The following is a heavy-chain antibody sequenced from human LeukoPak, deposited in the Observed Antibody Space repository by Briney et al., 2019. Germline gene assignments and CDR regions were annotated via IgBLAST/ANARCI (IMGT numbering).Heavy chain of an antibody. CDR3: ALFQWHTKSLDY. CDR1: GFTFSSNY. D-gene: IGHD6-19*01. Sequence: SGGSLRLSWAASGFTFSSNYMSWVGQAPGKGLKWVSVIYSGGSTYYADSVKGRFTISRDNSKNTLYLQMNSLRAEDTAVYYCALFQWHTKSLDYWGQGTLVTVSS. V-gene: IGHV3-53*01. CDR2: IYSGGST. J-gene: IGHJ4*02.